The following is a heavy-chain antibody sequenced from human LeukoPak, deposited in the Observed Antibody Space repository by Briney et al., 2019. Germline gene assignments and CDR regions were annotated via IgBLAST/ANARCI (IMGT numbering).Heavy chain of an antibody. CDR3: AREPPLSTSLRTDDDAFDI. CDR2: IYYSGST. D-gene: IGHD1-1*01. CDR1: GDSISSSY. V-gene: IGHV4-59*01. J-gene: IGHJ3*02. Sequence: PSETLSLICSVSGDSISSSYWNWFRQPPGKGLEWIGYIYYSGSTNYNPSLKSRVTISVDTSKNQFSLKLSSVTAADTAVYYCAREPPLSTSLRTDDDAFDIWGQGTMVTVSS.